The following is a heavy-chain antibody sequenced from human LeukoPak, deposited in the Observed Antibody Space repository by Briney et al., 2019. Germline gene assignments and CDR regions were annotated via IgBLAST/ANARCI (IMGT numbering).Heavy chain of an antibody. V-gene: IGHV3-7*01. J-gene: IGHJ6*02. Sequence: GGSLRLSCAASGFTFSSYWMSWVRQAPGKGLEWVANIKQDGSEKYYVDSVKGRFIISRDNAKNSLYLQMNSLRAEDTAVYYCARGYFDWSPGDYGMDVWNQGTTVTVSS. D-gene: IGHD3-9*01. CDR2: IKQDGSEK. CDR3: ARGYFDWSPGDYGMDV. CDR1: GFTFSSYW.